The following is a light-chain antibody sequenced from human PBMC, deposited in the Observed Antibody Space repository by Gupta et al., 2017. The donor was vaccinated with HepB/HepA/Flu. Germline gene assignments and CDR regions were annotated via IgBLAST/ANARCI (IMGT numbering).Light chain of an antibody. J-gene: IGLJ1*01. CDR3: QVWDSSTDHWGV. Sequence: SYVLTQPPSVSVASGKTARITCGGNNIGSKSVHWYQQKPGQAPVLVIYDDKDRPSGIPERLSGSNSGNTATLTISRVEAGDEADYFCQVWDSSTDHWGVFGTGTKVTVL. V-gene: IGLV3-21*04. CDR1: NIGSKS. CDR2: DDK.